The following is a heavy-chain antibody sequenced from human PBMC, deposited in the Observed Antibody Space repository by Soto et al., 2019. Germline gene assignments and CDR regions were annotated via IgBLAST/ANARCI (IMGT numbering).Heavy chain of an antibody. J-gene: IGHJ6*02. D-gene: IGHD1-26*01. V-gene: IGHV4-34*01. CDR3: ARHANLYIGEYYYYGMDV. CDR1: GGSLSGYY. Sequence: PSETLSLTCAVYGGSLSGYYWSWVRQSPGKGLEWIGEINHSGTANYNPSLKTRVTISVDTSKNQFSLKLSSVTAADTAVYYCARHANLYIGEYYYYGMDVWGQGTTVTVSS. CDR2: INHSGTA.